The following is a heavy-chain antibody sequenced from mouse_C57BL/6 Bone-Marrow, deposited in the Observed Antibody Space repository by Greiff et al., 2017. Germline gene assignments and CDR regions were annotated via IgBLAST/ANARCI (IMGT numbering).Heavy chain of an antibody. J-gene: IGHJ3*01. CDR3: ESRKTDGSYVIAD. CDR1: GYTFTTYP. Sequence: QVQLKESGAELVKPGASVKMSCKASGYTFTTYPIAWMQQNHGKSLEWIGNFHPYNDDTKYNEKFKGKATLTVEKSSSTVYLELSRLTSDDSAVYYCESRKTDGSYVIADWGKGTLVTVSA. V-gene: IGHV1-47*01. CDR2: FHPYNDDT. D-gene: IGHD1-1*02.